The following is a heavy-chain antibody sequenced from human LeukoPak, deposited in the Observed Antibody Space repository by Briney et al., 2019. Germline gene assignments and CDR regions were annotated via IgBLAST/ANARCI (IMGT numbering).Heavy chain of an antibody. CDR2: ISYDVSNK. J-gene: IGHJ4*02. CDR3: ARAVPLWFGELLLDY. D-gene: IGHD3-10*01. Sequence: GRSLRLSCAASGFTFSSYAMHWVRQAPGKGLEWVAVISYDVSNKYYADSVKGRFTISRDNSKNTLYLQMNGLRAEDTAVYYCARAVPLWFGELLLDYWGQGTLVTVSS. CDR1: GFTFSSYA. V-gene: IGHV3-30*04.